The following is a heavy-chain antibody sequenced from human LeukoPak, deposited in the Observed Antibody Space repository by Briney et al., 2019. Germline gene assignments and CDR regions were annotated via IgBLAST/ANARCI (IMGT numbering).Heavy chain of an antibody. CDR1: GGSISSSTYY. CDR2: IHYSGST. D-gene: IGHD2-2*01. Sequence: PSETLSLTCTVSGGSISSSTYYWGWIRQPPGKGLEWMGSIHYSGSTYYNPSLKSRVTISVDMSKNQFSLKLSSVTAADTAVYYCARSYCSSSCYAVGAFDIWGQGTVVTASS. V-gene: IGHV4-39*01. CDR3: ARSYCSSSCYAVGAFDI. J-gene: IGHJ3*02.